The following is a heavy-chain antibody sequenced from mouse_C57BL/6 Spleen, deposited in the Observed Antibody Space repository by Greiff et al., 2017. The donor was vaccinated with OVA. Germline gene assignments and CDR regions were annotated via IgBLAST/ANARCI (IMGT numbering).Heavy chain of an antibody. D-gene: IGHD2-2*01. CDR2: INPNNGGT. Sequence: VQLKESGPELVKPGASVKMSCKASGYTFTDYNMHWVKQSHGKSLEWIGYINPNNGGTSYNQKFKGKATLTVNKSSSTAYMELRSLTSEDSAVYYCAREPMVTYYFDYWGQGTTLTVSS. CDR3: AREPMVTYYFDY. CDR1: GYTFTDYN. V-gene: IGHV1-22*01. J-gene: IGHJ2*01.